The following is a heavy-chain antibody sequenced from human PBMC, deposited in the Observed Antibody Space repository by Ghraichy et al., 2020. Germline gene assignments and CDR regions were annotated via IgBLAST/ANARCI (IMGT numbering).Heavy chain of an antibody. J-gene: IGHJ1*01. CDR3: AKDTQPSIVGATHFQH. Sequence: GGSLRLSCAASGFTFDDYAMHWVRQAPGKGLEWVSGISWNSGSIGYADSVKGRFTISRDNAKNSLYLQMNSLRAEDTALYYCAKDTQPSIVGATHFQHWGQGTLVTVSS. V-gene: IGHV3-9*01. CDR1: GFTFDDYA. D-gene: IGHD1-26*01. CDR2: ISWNSGSI.